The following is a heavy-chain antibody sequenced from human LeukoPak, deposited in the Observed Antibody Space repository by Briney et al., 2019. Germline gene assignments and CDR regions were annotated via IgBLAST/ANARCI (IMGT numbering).Heavy chain of an antibody. D-gene: IGHD6-19*01. CDR3: ARAAGYSSGWEDYYYYYMDV. J-gene: IGHJ6*03. V-gene: IGHV4-34*01. CDR2: INHSGST. CDR1: GFTFSNYA. Sequence: GSLRLSCAASGFTFSNYAMNWVRQPPGKGLEWIGEINHSGSTNYNPSLKSRVTISVDTSKNQFSLKLSSVTAADTAVYYCARAAGYSSGWEDYYYYYMDVWGKGTTVTVSS.